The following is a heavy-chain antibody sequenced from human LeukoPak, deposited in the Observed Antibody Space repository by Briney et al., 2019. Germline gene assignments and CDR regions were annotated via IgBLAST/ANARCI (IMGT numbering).Heavy chain of an antibody. V-gene: IGHV3-21*01. CDR2: ISSSSSYI. CDR3: ARGEYYYDSSGSKRNDY. CDR1: GFTFSSYS. J-gene: IGHJ4*02. D-gene: IGHD3-22*01. Sequence: GGSLRLSCAASGFTFSSYSMNWVRQAPGKGLEWVSSISSSSSYIYYADSVKGRFTISRDNAKNSLYLQMNSLRAEDTAVYYCARGEYYYDSSGSKRNDYWGQGTLVTVPS.